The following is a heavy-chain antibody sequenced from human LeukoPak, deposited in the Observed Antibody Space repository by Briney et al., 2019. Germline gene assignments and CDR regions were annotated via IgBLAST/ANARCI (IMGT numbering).Heavy chain of an antibody. CDR2: IYTSGST. D-gene: IGHD3-9*01. CDR1: GGSISSGSYY. CDR3: ARHSLRYFDWLDY. V-gene: IGHV4-61*02. J-gene: IGHJ4*02. Sequence: SQTLSLTCTVSGGSISSGSYYWSWIRQPAGKGLEWIGRIYTSGSTNYNPSLKSRVTISVDTSKNQFSLKLSSVTAADTAVYYCARHSLRYFDWLDYWGQGTLVTVSS.